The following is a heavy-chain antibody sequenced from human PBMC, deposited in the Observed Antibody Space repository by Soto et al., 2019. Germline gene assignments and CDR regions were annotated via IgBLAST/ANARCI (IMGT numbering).Heavy chain of an antibody. J-gene: IGHJ3*02. CDR1: GFTFSSLW. D-gene: IGHD1-26*01. CDR2: INSDGSST. CDR3: IRDFGEVGSTAAFDI. Sequence: PGRSLRLSCAASGFTFSSLWMQWVRQSPLKVLVWVARINSDGSSTSYADSVKVRFNISRDNAKNTLYLQMSSLRAEDTAMYYCIRDFGEVGSTAAFDIWGQGTMVTVSS. V-gene: IGHV3-74*01.